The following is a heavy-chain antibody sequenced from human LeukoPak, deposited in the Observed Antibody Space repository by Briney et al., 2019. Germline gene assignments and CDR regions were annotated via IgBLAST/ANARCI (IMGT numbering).Heavy chain of an antibody. CDR1: GGSISSSNW. V-gene: IGHV4-4*02. Sequence: PSGTLSLTCAVSGGSISSSNWWSWVRQPPGKGLEWIGEIYHSGSTNYDPSLKSRVTISVDKSKNQFSLKLSSVTAADTAVYYCARASSIAVAGTGFDYWGQGTLVTVSS. D-gene: IGHD6-19*01. J-gene: IGHJ4*02. CDR3: ARASSIAVAGTGFDY. CDR2: IYHSGST.